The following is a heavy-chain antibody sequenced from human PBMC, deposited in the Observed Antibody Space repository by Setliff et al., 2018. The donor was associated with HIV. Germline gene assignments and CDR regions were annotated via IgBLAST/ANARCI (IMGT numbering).Heavy chain of an antibody. CDR3: ARSTYYYGSGKGSGWFDP. CDR1: GGSISSHY. CDR2: IYYSGST. D-gene: IGHD3-10*01. V-gene: IGHV4-59*08. J-gene: IGHJ5*02. Sequence: PSETLSLTCTVSGGSISSHYWSWIRQPPGKGLEWIGSIYYSGSTNYNPSLKSRATISVDTSKNQFSLKLSSVTAADTAVYYCARSTYYYGSGKGSGWFDPWGQGTLVTVSS.